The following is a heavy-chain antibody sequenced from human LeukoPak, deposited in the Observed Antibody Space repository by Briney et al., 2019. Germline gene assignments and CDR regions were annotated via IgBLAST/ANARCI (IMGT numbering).Heavy chain of an antibody. V-gene: IGHV3-15*01. CDR3: TPALKPAAPFLHYFDY. CDR1: GFTFSNAW. D-gene: IGHD2-2*01. J-gene: IGHJ4*02. Sequence: GGSLRLSCAASGFTFSNAWMSWVRQAPGKGLEWVGRIKSKTDGGTTDYAAPVKGRFTISRDDSKNTLYLQMNSLKTEDTAVYYCTPALKPAAPFLHYFDYWGQGTLVTVSS. CDR2: IKSKTDGGTT.